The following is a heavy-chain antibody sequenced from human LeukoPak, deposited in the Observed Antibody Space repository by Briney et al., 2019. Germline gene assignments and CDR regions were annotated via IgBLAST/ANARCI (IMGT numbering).Heavy chain of an antibody. V-gene: IGHV4-39*07. Sequence: PPETLSLTCAVYGGSFSGYYWGWIRQPPGKGLEWIGSIYYSGSTYYNPSLKSRVTISVDTSKNQFSLKLSSVTAADTAVYYCARISKLVAVAGRGAFDYWGQGTLVTVSS. J-gene: IGHJ4*02. CDR3: ARISKLVAVAGRGAFDY. D-gene: IGHD6-19*01. CDR2: IYYSGST. CDR1: GGSFSGYY.